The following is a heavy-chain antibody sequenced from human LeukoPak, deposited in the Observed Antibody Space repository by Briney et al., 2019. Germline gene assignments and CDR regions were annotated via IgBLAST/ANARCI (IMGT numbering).Heavy chain of an antibody. CDR2: ISFHGTDS. CDR1: GFTFISYA. CDR3: ARENDCGGDCLNWFDP. J-gene: IGHJ5*02. Sequence: GGSLRLSCAASGFTFISYAIHWVRQAPGKGLEWVAVISFHGTDSFYADSVKGRFTISRDNSKNTLYLQMNSLRAEDTAVYYCARENDCGGDCLNWFDPWGQGTLVTVSS. V-gene: IGHV3-30*04. D-gene: IGHD2-21*02.